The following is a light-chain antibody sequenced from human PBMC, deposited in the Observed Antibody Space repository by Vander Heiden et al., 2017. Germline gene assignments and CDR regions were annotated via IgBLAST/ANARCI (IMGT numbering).Light chain of an antibody. CDR3: SSYAVSNNLV. J-gene: IGLJ2*01. CDR1: SSDVGGQID. CDR2: DVS. Sequence: QSALTQPPSASGSPGQSVTISCTGTSSDVGGQIDVSLYQQPPDNAPNLIFSDVSKRPSGVPDRFSGSRSDNTASLTVSGLQAEDEADYYCSSYAVSNNLVFGGGPKLTVL. V-gene: IGLV2-8*01.